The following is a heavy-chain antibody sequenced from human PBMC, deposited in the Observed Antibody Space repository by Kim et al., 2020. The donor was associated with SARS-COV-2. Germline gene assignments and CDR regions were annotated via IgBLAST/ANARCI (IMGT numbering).Heavy chain of an antibody. J-gene: IGHJ4*02. CDR3: ARDWFGGGYPDY. Sequence: YADSVQGRVTISRDNAKDSLYLQMNRLRAEDTAIYYCARDWFGGGYPDYWGQGTLVTVSS. V-gene: IGHV3-21*01. D-gene: IGHD3-10*01.